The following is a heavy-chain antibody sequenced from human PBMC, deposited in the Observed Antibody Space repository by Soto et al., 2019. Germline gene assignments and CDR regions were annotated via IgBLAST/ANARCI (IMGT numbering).Heavy chain of an antibody. CDR2: IYYSGSP. Sequence: PSETLSLTCTVSGGSISSYYWSWIRQPPGKGLVWFGYIYYSGSPIYNPSLKSRVTISVDTSKIQFSLKLSFLTVGDTAFFYCARDYGSRGYLGYYGMDVGGQGTTVTVSS. J-gene: IGHJ6*02. CDR3: ARDYGSRGYLGYYGMDV. D-gene: IGHD3-22*01. CDR1: GGSISSYY. V-gene: IGHV4-59*01.